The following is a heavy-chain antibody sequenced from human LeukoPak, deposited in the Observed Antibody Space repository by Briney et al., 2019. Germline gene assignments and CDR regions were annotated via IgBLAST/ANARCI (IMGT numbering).Heavy chain of an antibody. V-gene: IGHV3-30*18. D-gene: IGHD3-3*01. CDR2: ISYDGSNK. CDR1: GFTFSSYG. CDR3: AKDQGDYDFWSGYYNYYYYGMDV. J-gene: IGHJ6*02. Sequence: GGSMRLACAAYGFTFSSYGMHWVRQAPGKGLEWVAVISYDGSNKYYADSVKGRFTISRDNSKNTLYLQMNSLRAEETAVYYCAKDQGDYDFWSGYYNYYYYGMDVWGQGTTVTVSS.